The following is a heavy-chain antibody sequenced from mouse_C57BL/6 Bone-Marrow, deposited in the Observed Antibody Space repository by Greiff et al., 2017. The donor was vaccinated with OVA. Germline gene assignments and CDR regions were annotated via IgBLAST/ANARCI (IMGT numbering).Heavy chain of an antibody. CDR3: AREGMVTTFYYDAMDD. CDR2: IYPRSGNT. V-gene: IGHV1-81*01. D-gene: IGHD2-1*01. CDR1: GYTFTSYG. J-gene: IGHJ4*01. Sequence: QVQLQPSGAELARPGASVKLSCKASGYTFTSYGVSWVKQRTGPGLEWIGEIYPRSGNTYYNEKFKGKATLTADKSYSTAYMELRSLTSEDSAVYFGAREGMVTTFYYDAMDDWGQGTSVTVSS.